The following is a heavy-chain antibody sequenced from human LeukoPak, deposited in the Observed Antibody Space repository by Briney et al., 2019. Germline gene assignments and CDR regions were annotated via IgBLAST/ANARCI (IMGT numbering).Heavy chain of an antibody. D-gene: IGHD4/OR15-4a*01. J-gene: IGHJ3*02. CDR1: GYTFTGYY. V-gene: IGHV1-2*02. CDR3: ARPTMLTDYDACDI. CDR2: INPNSGGT. Sequence: ASVKVSCKASGYTFTGYYMHWVRQAPGQGLEWMGWINPNSGGTNYAQKFQGRVTMTRDTSISTAYMELSSLRSDDTATYYCARPTMLTDYDACDIWGQGTVVTVSS.